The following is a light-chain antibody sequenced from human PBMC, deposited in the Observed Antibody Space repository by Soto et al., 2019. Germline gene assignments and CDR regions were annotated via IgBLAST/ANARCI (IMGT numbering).Light chain of an antibody. V-gene: IGKV2D-29*01. CDR1: QTARHSDGRTY. CDR3: MQSIGLTPT. CDR2: EVS. J-gene: IGKJ2*01. Sequence: DIVMTQTPLSLSVTPGPAASISCKSSQTARHSDGRTYLFWYRQKPGQTPQLLIYEVSNWFSGVTERFSGSWSGTDFTLNISRVEADDFGVFYCMQSIGLTPTFGQGTKLEIK.